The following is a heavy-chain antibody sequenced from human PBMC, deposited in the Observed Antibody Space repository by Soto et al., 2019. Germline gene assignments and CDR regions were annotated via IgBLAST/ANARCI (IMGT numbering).Heavy chain of an antibody. V-gene: IGHV3-33*01. CDR2: IWYDGSNK. CDR3: ARDEAYAAAGLGGVINH. J-gene: IGHJ5*02. Sequence: QPGGSLRLSCAASGFTFSSYGMHWVRQAPGKGLEWVAVIWYDGSNKYYADSVKGRFTISRDNSKNTLYLQMNSLRVEDTAVYYCARDEAYAAAGLGGVINHWGQGTLVTVSS. CDR1: GFTFSSYG. D-gene: IGHD6-13*01.